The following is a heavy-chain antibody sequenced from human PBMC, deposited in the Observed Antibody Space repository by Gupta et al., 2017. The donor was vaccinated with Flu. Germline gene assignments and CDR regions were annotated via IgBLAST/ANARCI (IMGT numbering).Heavy chain of an antibody. CDR1: GFIFSDYY. D-gene: IGHD5-12*01. J-gene: IGHJ6*02. Sequence: QVQLVESGGGLVKPGGSLRLSCAASGFIFSDYYMTWIRQAPGKGLEWVSYITSSGSNAFYTDSVKGRFTISRDNAQKSLYLQMNSLRAEDTAVYYCARAGYESDNYYYYHGLDVWGQGTTVTVSS. CDR2: ITSSGSNA. V-gene: IGHV3-11*01. CDR3: ARAGYESDNYYYYHGLDV.